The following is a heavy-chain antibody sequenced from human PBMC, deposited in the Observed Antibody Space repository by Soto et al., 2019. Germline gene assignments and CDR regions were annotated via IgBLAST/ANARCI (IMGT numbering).Heavy chain of an antibody. J-gene: IGHJ5*02. V-gene: IGHV2-5*02. CDR3: AHIPNYYQYDWFDP. D-gene: IGHD3-16*01. CDR2: IYWDDDK. Sequence: QITLKASGPTLVKPTQTLTLTCTFSGFSLTTRGVGVGWIHQPPGKALECLALIYWDDDKRYSPSLQSRLSITKDTSKNQVVLTMTNVDPVDTATYYCAHIPNYYQYDWFDPWGQGTLVSVSS. CDR1: GFSLTTRGVG.